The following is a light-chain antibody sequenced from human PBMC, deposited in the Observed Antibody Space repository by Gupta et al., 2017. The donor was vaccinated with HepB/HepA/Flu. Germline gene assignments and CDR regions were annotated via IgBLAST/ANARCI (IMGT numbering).Light chain of an antibody. J-gene: IGKJ4*01. Sequence: DIQMTQSPSTLSASVGDRVTITCRASQSISSWLAWYQQRPGKAPNLLISKASNLESGVPSRFSGSGTGTEFTLTISSLQPDDFATYYCQHYNTYSLFGGGTKVEIK. CDR3: QHYNTYSL. CDR2: KAS. V-gene: IGKV1-5*03. CDR1: QSISSW.